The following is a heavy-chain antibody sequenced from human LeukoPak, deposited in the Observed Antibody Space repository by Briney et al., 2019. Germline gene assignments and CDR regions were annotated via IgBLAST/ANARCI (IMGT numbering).Heavy chain of an antibody. CDR2: ISAYNGNT. Sequence: ASVKVSCKASGYTFTSYGISWVRQAPGQGLEWMGWISAYNGNTNYAQKLQGRVTMTTDTSTSTAYMELSRLRSDDTAVYYCARDDPSSGWYPYWGQGTLVTVSS. CDR1: GYTFTSYG. CDR3: ARDDPSSGWYPY. J-gene: IGHJ4*02. V-gene: IGHV1-18*01. D-gene: IGHD6-19*01.